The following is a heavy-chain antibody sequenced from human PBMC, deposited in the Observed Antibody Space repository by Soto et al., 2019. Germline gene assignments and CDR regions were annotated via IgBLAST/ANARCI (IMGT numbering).Heavy chain of an antibody. D-gene: IGHD2-15*01. CDR3: AREAPSRILDP. J-gene: IGHJ5*02. Sequence: QVQLQESGPGLVKPSETLSLTCTVSGGSVTSGSYYWGWIRQPPGKGLEWIGYSYYSRRTTSNPSLKGRVTISVDTSKNLPALKLSSVTAADTAVYYCAREAPSRILDPWGQGTLVTVSS. CDR1: GGSVTSGSYY. CDR2: SYYSRRT. V-gene: IGHV4-61*01.